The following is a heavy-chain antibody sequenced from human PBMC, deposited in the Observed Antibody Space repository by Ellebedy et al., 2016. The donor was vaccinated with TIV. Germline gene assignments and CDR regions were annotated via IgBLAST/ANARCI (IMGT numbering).Heavy chain of an antibody. D-gene: IGHD3-10*01. CDR3: AKDSGKYGWNSEY. J-gene: IGHJ4*02. CDR1: GFTFSPYA. Sequence: GESLKISCAASGFTFSPYAMAWVRQAPGKGLEWVSGIFGSGGGISYADSVKGRFTVSRDTSKNTLYLQMNSLRAEDTAIYYCAKDSGKYGWNSEYWGQGTQVTVSS. V-gene: IGHV3-23*01. CDR2: IFGSGGGI.